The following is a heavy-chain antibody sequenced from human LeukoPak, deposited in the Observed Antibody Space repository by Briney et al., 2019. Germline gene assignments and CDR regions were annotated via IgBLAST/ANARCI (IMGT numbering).Heavy chain of an antibody. V-gene: IGHV3-11*01. D-gene: IGHD3-9*01. CDR1: GFTFSDYN. CDR2: ITNGGSTI. Sequence: SGGSLRLSCAASGFTFSDYNMNWVRQAAEKGLEWVSYITNGGSTIHHADSVKGRFTISRDNAKKTLYLQMNSLRAEDTAVYYCARSIGLTGVGMDVWGPGTTVTVSS. CDR3: ARSIGLTGVGMDV. J-gene: IGHJ6*02.